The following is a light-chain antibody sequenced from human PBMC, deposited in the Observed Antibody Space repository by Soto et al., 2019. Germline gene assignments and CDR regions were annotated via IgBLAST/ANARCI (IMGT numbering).Light chain of an antibody. Sequence: QSVLTQPPSVSGAPGQRVTISCTGSSSNIGAGYDVHWYQQLPGTAPKLLIYGNSNRPSGVPDRFSGSKSSTSTSLAITGLHPENEADYYCQSYASSLSDQVFGGGTKLTVL. J-gene: IGLJ3*02. CDR3: QSYASSLSDQV. CDR1: SSNIGAGYD. CDR2: GNS. V-gene: IGLV1-40*01.